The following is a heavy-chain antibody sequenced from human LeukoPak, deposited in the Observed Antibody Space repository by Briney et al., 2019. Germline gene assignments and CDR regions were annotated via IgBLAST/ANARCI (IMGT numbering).Heavy chain of an antibody. V-gene: IGHV3-23*01. J-gene: IGHJ6*02. CDR2: ISGSGGNT. CDR3: AKGADYYYYYGMDV. Sequence: GGSLRLSCAASGFTSSGYAMSWVRQAPGKGLEWISAISGSGGNTYYADSVKGRFTISRDNSKNTLYVQMNNLRAEDTAVYYCAKGADYYYYYGMDVWGQGTTVTVSS. D-gene: IGHD6-25*01. CDR1: GFTSSGYA.